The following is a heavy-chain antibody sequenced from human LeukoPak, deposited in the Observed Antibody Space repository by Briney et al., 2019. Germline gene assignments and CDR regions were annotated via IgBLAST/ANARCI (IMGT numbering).Heavy chain of an antibody. V-gene: IGHV4-59*01. D-gene: IGHD3-3*01. J-gene: IGHJ6*03. Sequence: PSETLSLTCTVSGGSISSYYWSWIRQPPGKGLEWIGYIYYSGSTNYNPSLKSRVTISVDTSKNQFSLKLSSVTAADTAVYYCARVPVDFWSGYPHYYYYYMDVWGKGTTVTVSS. CDR3: ARVPVDFWSGYPHYYYYYMDV. CDR1: GGSISSYY. CDR2: IYYSGST.